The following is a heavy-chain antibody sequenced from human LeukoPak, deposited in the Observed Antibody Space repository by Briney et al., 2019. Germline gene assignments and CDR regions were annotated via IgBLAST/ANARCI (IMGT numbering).Heavy chain of an antibody. Sequence: ASVKVSCKASGYTFTGYYMHWVRQAPGQGLEWMGWINPNSGGTNYAQKFQGRVTMTRDTSISTAYMELSRLRSDDTAVYYCARGPYSSWSRGNWFDPWGQGTLVTVSS. J-gene: IGHJ5*02. CDR2: INPNSGGT. CDR1: GYTFTGYY. D-gene: IGHD6-13*01. CDR3: ARGPYSSWSRGNWFDP. V-gene: IGHV1-2*02.